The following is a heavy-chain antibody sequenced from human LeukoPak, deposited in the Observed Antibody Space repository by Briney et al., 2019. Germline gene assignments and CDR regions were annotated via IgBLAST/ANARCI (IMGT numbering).Heavy chain of an antibody. D-gene: IGHD6-19*01. Sequence: GGSLRLSCAASGFTFSSYAMSWVRQAPGKGLEWVSAISGSGGSTYYADSVKGRFTISRDNSKNTLYLQMNSLRAEDTALYYCARGAVAGNGVDYWGQGTLVTVSS. V-gene: IGHV3-23*01. CDR2: ISGSGGST. CDR3: ARGAVAGNGVDY. J-gene: IGHJ4*02. CDR1: GFTFSSYA.